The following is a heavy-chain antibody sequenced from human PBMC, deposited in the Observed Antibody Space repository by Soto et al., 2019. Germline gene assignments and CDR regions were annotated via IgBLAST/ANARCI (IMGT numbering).Heavy chain of an antibody. V-gene: IGHV1-8*01. Sequence: ASVKVSCKASGYTFTSYDINWVRQATGQGLEWMGWMSPNSGNTGYAQKFQGRVTMTRSTSLRTAYMELSGLRSDDTAVYYCTRGPPNWGFDYWGQGTPVTVSS. CDR3: TRGPPNWGFDY. CDR1: GYTFTSYD. J-gene: IGHJ4*02. D-gene: IGHD7-27*01. CDR2: MSPNSGNT.